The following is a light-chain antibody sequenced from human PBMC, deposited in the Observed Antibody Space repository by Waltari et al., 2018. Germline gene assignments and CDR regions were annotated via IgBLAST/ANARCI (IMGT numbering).Light chain of an antibody. Sequence: DIQMTKSPSTLSASVGDRVTITCRASQSIRSWLAWYQQKPGKAPKLLIYDASSLESGVPSRFSGSGAGTEFTLTISSLQPDDFATYYCQQYNSYPYTFGQGTKLEIK. CDR1: QSIRSW. V-gene: IGKV1-5*01. CDR2: DAS. CDR3: QQYNSYPYT. J-gene: IGKJ2*01.